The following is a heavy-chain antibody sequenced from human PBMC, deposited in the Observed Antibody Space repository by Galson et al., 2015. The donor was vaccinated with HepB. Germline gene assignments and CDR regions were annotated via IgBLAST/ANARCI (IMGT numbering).Heavy chain of an antibody. V-gene: IGHV3-33*06. Sequence: SLRLSCAASGFTFSSYGMHWVRQAPGKGLEWVAVIWYDGSNKYYADSVKGRFTISRDISKNTLYLQMNSLRAEDTAVYYCAKESRQLVHYPELDYWGQGTLVTVSS. J-gene: IGHJ4*02. D-gene: IGHD6-13*01. CDR2: IWYDGSNK. CDR3: AKESRQLVHYPELDY. CDR1: GFTFSSYG.